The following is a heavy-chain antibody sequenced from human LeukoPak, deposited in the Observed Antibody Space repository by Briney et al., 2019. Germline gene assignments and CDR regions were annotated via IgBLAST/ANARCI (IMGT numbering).Heavy chain of an antibody. J-gene: IGHJ4*02. CDR1: GYTFTGYY. V-gene: IGHV1-2*02. CDR2: INPNSGGT. CDR3: ARRGGIHGSPYYFDY. Sequence: ASVKVSCKASGYTFTGYYMHWVRQAPGQGLEWMGWINPNSGGTNYAQKLQGRVTMTTDTSTSTAYMELRSLRSDDPAVYYCARRGGIHGSPYYFDYWGQGALVTVSS. D-gene: IGHD1-26*01.